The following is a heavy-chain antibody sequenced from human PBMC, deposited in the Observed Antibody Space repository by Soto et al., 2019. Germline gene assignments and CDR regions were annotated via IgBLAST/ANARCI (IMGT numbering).Heavy chain of an antibody. CDR3: ARDRGSRDYYYYMDV. J-gene: IGHJ6*03. Sequence: QVQLVQSGAEVKKPGASVKVSCKASGYTFTGYYMHWVRQAPGQGLEWMGWINPNSGGTNYAQKFQGWVTMTRDTSISTAYMELSRLRSDDTAVYYCARDRGSRDYYYYMDVWDKGTTVTVSS. CDR2: INPNSGGT. D-gene: IGHD3-10*01. V-gene: IGHV1-2*04. CDR1: GYTFTGYY.